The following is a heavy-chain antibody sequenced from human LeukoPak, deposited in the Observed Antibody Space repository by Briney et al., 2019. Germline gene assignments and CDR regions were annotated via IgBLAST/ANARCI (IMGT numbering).Heavy chain of an antibody. CDR2: IRQDGSVQ. V-gene: IGHV3-7*03. CDR3: ARGEVARHTDAFDI. Sequence: QSGGSLRLSCAASGFTFSSYLMSWVRQAPGKGLEWVANIRQDGSVQNYVDSVKGRFTISRDNAKNSLYLQMNSLRAEDTAVYYCARGEVARHTDAFDIWGQGTMVTVSS. D-gene: IGHD2-15*01. J-gene: IGHJ3*02. CDR1: GFTFSSYL.